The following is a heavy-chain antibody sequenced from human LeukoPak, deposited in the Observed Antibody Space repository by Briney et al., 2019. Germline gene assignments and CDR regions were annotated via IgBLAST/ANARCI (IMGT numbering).Heavy chain of an antibody. D-gene: IGHD6-13*01. CDR1: GGSISSSSYY. Sequence: PSETLSLTCTVSGGSISSSSYYWGWIRQPPGTGLEWIRSIYYSGSTYYNPSLKSRVTISVDTSKNQFSLKLSSVTAADTAVYYCARVSVIAAAGRYYFDYWGQGTLVTVSS. CDR3: ARVSVIAAAGRYYFDY. J-gene: IGHJ4*02. CDR2: IYYSGST. V-gene: IGHV4-39*07.